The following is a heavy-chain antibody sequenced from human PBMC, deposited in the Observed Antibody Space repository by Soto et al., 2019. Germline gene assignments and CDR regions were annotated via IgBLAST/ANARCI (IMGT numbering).Heavy chain of an antibody. CDR1: GFSLSTSGVG. CDR3: AHRPTLRYFDWLSLNWFDP. Sequence: SGPTLVNPTQTLTLTCTFSGFSLSTSGVGVGWIRQPPGKALEWLALIYWNDDKRYSPSLKSRLTITKDTSKNQVVLTMTNMDPVDTATYYCAHRPTLRYFDWLSLNWFDPWGQGTLVTVSS. V-gene: IGHV2-5*01. CDR2: IYWNDDK. J-gene: IGHJ5*02. D-gene: IGHD3-9*01.